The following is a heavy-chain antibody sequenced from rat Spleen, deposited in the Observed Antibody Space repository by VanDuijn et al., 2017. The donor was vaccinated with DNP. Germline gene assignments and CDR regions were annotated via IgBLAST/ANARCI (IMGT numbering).Heavy chain of an antibody. CDR3: ARDGDTAFDY. Sequence: QVQLKESGPGLVQPSQTLSLTCTVSGFSLISYGVSWVRQPPGKGLEWIAAISNGGFTYYNSALKSRLSISRDTSKSQVFLKMNSLQTEDTATYYCARDGDTAFDYWGQGVMVTVSS. D-gene: IGHD1-1*01. J-gene: IGHJ2*01. CDR2: ISNGGFT. CDR1: GFSLISYG. V-gene: IGHV2S12*01.